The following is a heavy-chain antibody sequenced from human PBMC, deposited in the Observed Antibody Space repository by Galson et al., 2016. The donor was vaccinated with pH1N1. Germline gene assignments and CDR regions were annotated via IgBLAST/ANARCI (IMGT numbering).Heavy chain of an antibody. J-gene: IGHJ4*02. CDR2: ISTYTGNA. CDR3: ASRRIRECSGGSCYLDS. CDR1: GYTFTTYG. D-gene: IGHD2-15*01. Sequence: SVKVSCKASGYTFTTYGIDWVRQAPGQGLEWMGWISTYTGNAKYAQKFQGRLTLTTDPFTNIAYMDLGSLTSDDPATYVCASRRIRECSGGSCYLDSWGQGTLVTVSS. V-gene: IGHV1-18*01.